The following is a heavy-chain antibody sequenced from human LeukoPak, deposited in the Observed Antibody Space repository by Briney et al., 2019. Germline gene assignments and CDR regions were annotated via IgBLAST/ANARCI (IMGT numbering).Heavy chain of an antibody. CDR3: ARVVAAAGPNWFDP. Sequence: SETLSLTCAVYGGSFSGYYWSWIRQPPGKGLEWIGEINHSGSTNYNPSLKSRVTISVDTSKNQFSLKLSSVTAADTAVYYCARVVAAAGPNWFDPWGQGTLVTVSS. J-gene: IGHJ5*02. D-gene: IGHD6-13*01. V-gene: IGHV4-34*01. CDR1: GGSFSGYY. CDR2: INHSGST.